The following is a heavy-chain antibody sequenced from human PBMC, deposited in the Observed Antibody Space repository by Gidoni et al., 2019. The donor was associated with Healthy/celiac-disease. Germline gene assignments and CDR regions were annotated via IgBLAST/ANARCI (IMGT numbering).Heavy chain of an antibody. CDR2: ISWNSGSI. CDR1: GFTFDDYA. V-gene: IGHV3-9*01. J-gene: IGHJ6*02. D-gene: IGHD3-9*01. CDR3: AKDTYYDILTGYNTAGMDV. Sequence: EVQLVESGGGLVQPGRSLRLSCAASGFTFDDYAMHWVRQAPGKGLEWVSGISWNSGSIGYADSVKGRFTISRDNAKNSLYLQMNSLRAEDTALYYCAKDTYYDILTGYNTAGMDVWGQGTTVTVSS.